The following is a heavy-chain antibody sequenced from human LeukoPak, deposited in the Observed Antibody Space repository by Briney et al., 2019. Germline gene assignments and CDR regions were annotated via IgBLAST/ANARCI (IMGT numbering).Heavy chain of an antibody. V-gene: IGHV1-2*02. CDR1: GYTFTGYY. CDR3: ARPRVAYYYDSSGATSFDY. D-gene: IGHD3-22*01. Sequence: ASVKASCKASGYTFTGYYMHWVRQAPGQGLEWMGWINPNSGGTNYAQKFQGRVTMARDTSISTAYMELSRLRSDDTAVYYCARPRVAYYYDSSGATSFDYWGQGTLVTVSS. CDR2: INPNSGGT. J-gene: IGHJ4*02.